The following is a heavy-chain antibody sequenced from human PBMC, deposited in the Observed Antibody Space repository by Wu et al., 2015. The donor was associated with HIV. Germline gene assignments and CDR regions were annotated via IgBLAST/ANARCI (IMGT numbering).Heavy chain of an antibody. Sequence: QVQLVQSGAEVKKPGSSVKVSCKASGATFGTYGFNWVRQAPGGGLEWMGRITPMFGKPNYAQKFLGRVTITADGSTNTAYMELTSLRSEDTAVYYCAKANRIVISGIDYYHQYGMDGLGPKGPTVTVSS. CDR2: ITPMFGKP. D-gene: IGHD1-26*01. J-gene: IGHJ6*02. V-gene: IGHV1-69*13. CDR1: GATFGTYG. CDR3: AKANRIVISGIDYYHQYGMDG.